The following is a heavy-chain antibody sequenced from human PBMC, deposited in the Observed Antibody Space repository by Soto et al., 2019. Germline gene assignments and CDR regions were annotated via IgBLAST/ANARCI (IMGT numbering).Heavy chain of an antibody. CDR2: INHSGST. V-gene: IGHV4-34*01. J-gene: IGHJ4*02. D-gene: IGHD3-22*01. Sequence: QVQLQQWGAGLLKPSETLSLTCAVYGGSFSGYYWSWIRQPHGKGLEWIGEINHSGSTNYNPYLKSGDTISVDTSKHQFTLKLRSVTAADTAVYYCARASTYYYDSSGYYVFDYWGQGTLVTVS. CDR1: GGSFSGYY. CDR3: ARASTYYYDSSGYYVFDY.